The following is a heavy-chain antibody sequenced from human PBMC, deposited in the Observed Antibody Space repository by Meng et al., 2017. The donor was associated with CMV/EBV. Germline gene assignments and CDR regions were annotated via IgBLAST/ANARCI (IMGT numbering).Heavy chain of an antibody. V-gene: IGHV4-34*01. D-gene: IGHD2-2*01. Sequence: QVQLQQLGEGLLKPSETLSLTCAVYVGSCRSYYWSWIRQPPGKGLEWIGEINHNGRTNYNPSLKSRVTISVDTSKNQFSLKLSSVTAADTAVYYCARVSKGDAVVPAALFDPWGQGTLVTVSS. CDR1: VGSCRSYY. J-gene: IGHJ5*02. CDR3: ARVSKGDAVVPAALFDP. CDR2: INHNGRT.